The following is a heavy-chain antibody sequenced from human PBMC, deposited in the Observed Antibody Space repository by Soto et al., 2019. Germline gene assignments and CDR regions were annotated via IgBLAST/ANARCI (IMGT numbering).Heavy chain of an antibody. J-gene: IGHJ4*02. V-gene: IGHV3-30*03. D-gene: IGHD2-2*02. CDR2: ISYDGSNK. CDR3: ATDIHATWLLNS. CDR1: GFTFSIYG. Sequence: PGGSLRLSCAASGFTFSIYGMHWVRQAPGKGLEWVAVISYDGSNKYYADSVKGRFTISRDNSKNTLYLQMNSLRAEDTAVYYCATDIHATWLLNSWGQGTLVTVSS.